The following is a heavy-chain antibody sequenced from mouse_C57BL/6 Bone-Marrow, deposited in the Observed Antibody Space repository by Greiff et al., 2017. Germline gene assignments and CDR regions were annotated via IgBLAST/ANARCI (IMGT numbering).Heavy chain of an antibody. V-gene: IGHV1-59*01. CDR2: IDPSDSYT. CDR3: AGGGPH. CDR1: GYTFTSYW. J-gene: IGHJ2*01. Sequence: QVQLQQPGAELVRPGTSVKLSCKASGYTFTSYWMHWVKQRPGQGLEWIGVIDPSDSYTNYNQKFKGKATLTVDTSSSTAYMQLSSLTSEDSAVYYGAGGGPHWSQGTTLTVSS.